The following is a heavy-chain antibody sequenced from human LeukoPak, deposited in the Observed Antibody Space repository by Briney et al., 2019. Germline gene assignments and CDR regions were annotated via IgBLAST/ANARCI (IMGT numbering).Heavy chain of an antibody. V-gene: IGHV3-7*01. Sequence: GGSLRLSCAVSGFSFSGYWMTWVRQAPGKGLEWVANIKQDGSEKNYVDSVKGRFTISRDNAENSLFLQMNSLRVEDTAVYYCAREWQGGIAAAGTRIEGDYWGQGTRVAVSS. J-gene: IGHJ4*02. CDR1: GFSFSGYW. D-gene: IGHD6-13*01. CDR3: AREWQGGIAAAGTRIEGDY. CDR2: IKQDGSEK.